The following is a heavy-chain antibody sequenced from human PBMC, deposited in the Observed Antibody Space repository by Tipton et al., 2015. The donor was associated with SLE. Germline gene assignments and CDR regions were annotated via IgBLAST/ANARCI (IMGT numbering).Heavy chain of an antibody. CDR3: ASGLGGNSGAFDI. Sequence: TLSLTCTVSGGSISSGSYYWSWIRQPAGKGLEWIGRIYTSGSTNYNPSLKSRVTISVDTSKNQFSLKLSSVTAADTAVYYCASGLGGNSGAFDIWGQGTMVTVSS. J-gene: IGHJ3*02. CDR2: IYTSGST. D-gene: IGHD4-23*01. CDR1: GGSISSGSYY. V-gene: IGHV4-61*02.